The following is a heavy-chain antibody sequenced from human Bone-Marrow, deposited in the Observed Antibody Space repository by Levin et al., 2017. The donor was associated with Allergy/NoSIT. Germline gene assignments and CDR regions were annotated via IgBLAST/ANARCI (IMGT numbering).Heavy chain of an antibody. D-gene: IGHD2-2*02. Sequence: GESLKISCAASGFTFSTYAMHWVRQAPGKGLEWVAVISYDGSNKYYADSVRGRFTISRDNSKNTLYLQMNSLRAEDTAVYYCARDRDCSSTSCYNAFDIWGQGTMVTVSS. V-gene: IGHV3-30-3*01. CDR3: ARDRDCSSTSCYNAFDI. CDR2: ISYDGSNK. J-gene: IGHJ3*02. CDR1: GFTFSTYA.